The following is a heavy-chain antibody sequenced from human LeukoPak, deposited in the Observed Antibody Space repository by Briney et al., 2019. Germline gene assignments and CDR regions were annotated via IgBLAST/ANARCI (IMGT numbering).Heavy chain of an antibody. Sequence: ASVKVSCKASGYTFTGYYMHWVRQAPGQGLEWMGWINPNSGGTNYAQKFQGRVTMTRDTSISTAYMELSRLRSDDTAVYYCARGSLGYCSGGSCYSLDYWGQGTLVTVSS. CDR3: ARGSLGYCSGGSCYSLDY. CDR2: INPNSGGT. V-gene: IGHV1-2*02. CDR1: GYTFTGYY. D-gene: IGHD2-15*01. J-gene: IGHJ4*02.